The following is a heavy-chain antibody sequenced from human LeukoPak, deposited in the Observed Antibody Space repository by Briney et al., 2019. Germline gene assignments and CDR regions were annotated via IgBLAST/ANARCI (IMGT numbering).Heavy chain of an antibody. D-gene: IGHD5-24*01. CDR2: IYTSGST. CDR3: ARGDGYKDFDY. CDR1: GGSISSGSYY. V-gene: IGHV4-61*02. J-gene: IGHJ4*02. Sequence: SETLSLTCTVSGGSISSGSYYWRWIRQPAGTGLEWIGRIYTSGSTNYNPSLKSRVTISVDTSKNQFSLKLSSVTAADTAVCYCARGDGYKDFDYWGQGTLVTVSS.